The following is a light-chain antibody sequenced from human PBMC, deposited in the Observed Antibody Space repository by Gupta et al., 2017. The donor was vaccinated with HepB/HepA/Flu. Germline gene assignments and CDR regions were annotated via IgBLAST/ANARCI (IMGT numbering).Light chain of an antibody. V-gene: IGKV1-5*03. CDR3: QQYNTYSRT. CDR1: QTISSW. CDR2: RAS. J-gene: IGKJ1*01. Sequence: DIQMTQSPSTLSASVGDRVTITCRASQTISSWLAWYQQRPGKAPKLLIQRASSLESGVPSRFSGYQSGTEFTLTINSLQPDDFATYYCQQYNTYSRTFGQGTNVEIK.